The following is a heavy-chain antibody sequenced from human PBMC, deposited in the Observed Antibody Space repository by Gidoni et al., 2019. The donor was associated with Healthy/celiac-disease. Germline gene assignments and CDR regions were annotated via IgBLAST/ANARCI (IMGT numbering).Heavy chain of an antibody. CDR3: ARDNTAMGSFDY. V-gene: IGHV3-30-3*01. J-gene: IGHJ4*02. D-gene: IGHD5-18*01. CDR2: ISYDGSNK. Sequence: QVQLVESGGGVVQPGRSLRLSCAASGFTFSSYAMHWVRQAPGKGLEWVAVISYDGSNKYYADSVKGRFTISRDNSKNTLYLQMNSLRAEDTAVYYCARDNTAMGSFDYWGQGTLVTVSS. CDR1: GFTFSSYA.